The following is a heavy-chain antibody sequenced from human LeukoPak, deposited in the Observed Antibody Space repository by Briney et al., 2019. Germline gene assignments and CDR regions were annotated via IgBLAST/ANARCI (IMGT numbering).Heavy chain of an antibody. CDR1: GFTFSSYA. CDR2: IKQDGSEK. J-gene: IGHJ4*02. V-gene: IGHV3-7*01. CDR3: ARGRDEDY. Sequence: GSLRLSCAASGFTFSSYAMSWVRQAPGKGLEWVANIKQDGSEKYYVDSVKGRFTISRDNAKNSLYLQMNSLRAEDTAVYYCARGRDEDYWGQGTLVTVSS.